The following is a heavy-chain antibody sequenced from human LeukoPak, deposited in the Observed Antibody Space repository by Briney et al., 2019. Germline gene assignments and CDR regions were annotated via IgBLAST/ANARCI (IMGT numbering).Heavy chain of an antibody. CDR2: ISGSGGST. V-gene: IGHV3-23*01. Sequence: GGSLRLSCAASGFTFSHYGMTWVRQAPGKGLEWVSAISGSGGSTYYAGSVKGRFTISRDNSKNTLYLQMNSLRAEDTAVYYCARDPPPDYDFWSGYYLYFDHWGQGTLVTVSS. CDR3: ARDPPPDYDFWSGYYLYFDH. D-gene: IGHD3-3*01. CDR1: GFTFSHYG. J-gene: IGHJ4*02.